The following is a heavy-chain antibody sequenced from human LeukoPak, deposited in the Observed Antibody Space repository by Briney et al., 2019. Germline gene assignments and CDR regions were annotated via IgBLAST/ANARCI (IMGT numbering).Heavy chain of an antibody. CDR2: ISSSSSYI. J-gene: IGHJ4*02. D-gene: IGHD3-22*01. V-gene: IGHV3-21*01. CDR1: GFTFSSYR. Sequence: TGGSLRLSCAASGFTFSSYRMNWVRQAPGKGLEWVSSISSSSSYIYYADSVKGRFTISRDNAKNSLYLQMNSLRAEDTAVYYCARDISSGYRDYWGQGTLVTVSS. CDR3: ARDISSGYRDY.